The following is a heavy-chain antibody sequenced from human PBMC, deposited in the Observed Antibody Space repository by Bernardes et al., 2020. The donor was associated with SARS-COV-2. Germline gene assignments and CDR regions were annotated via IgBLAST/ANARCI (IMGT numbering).Heavy chain of an antibody. J-gene: IGHJ4*02. Sequence: GGSLRLSCEASGFTFNIFEMSWVRQAPGKGLEWISYISGSGTTIYYADSVKGRFTISRDNAKNSVYLEMDSLIAEDSAVYYCARMEDYRNFDYWGQGTLVTVSS. V-gene: IGHV3-48*03. CDR1: GFTFNIFE. CDR3: ARMEDYRNFDY. D-gene: IGHD3-16*01. CDR2: ISGSGTTI.